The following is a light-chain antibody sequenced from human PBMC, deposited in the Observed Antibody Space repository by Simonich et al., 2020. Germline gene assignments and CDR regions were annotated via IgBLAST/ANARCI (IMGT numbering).Light chain of an antibody. CDR3: QQYNNWPPLT. CDR2: DAS. V-gene: IGKV3-11*01. J-gene: IGKJ4*01. CDR1: QSVSSY. Sequence: EIVLTQSPATLSLSPGERATLSCRASQSVSSYLAWYQQKPGQAPRLLNYDASNRATGIPARFSGSGSGTDFTLTISSLEPVDFAVYYCQQYNNWPPLTFGGGTKVEIK.